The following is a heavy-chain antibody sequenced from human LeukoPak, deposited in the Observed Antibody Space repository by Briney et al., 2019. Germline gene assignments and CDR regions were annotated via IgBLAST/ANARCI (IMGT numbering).Heavy chain of an antibody. CDR2: IWYDGSNK. CDR3: ARDQGTSGGWPAVGRMGYFDY. J-gene: IGHJ4*02. Sequence: PGGSLRLSCAASGFIFSSSGMHWVRQTPGKGLEWVGTIWYDGSNKYYADSVKGRFTISRDNAKNTVYLQMNSLRVEDTAVYYCARDQGTSGGWPAVGRMGYFDYWGQGTLVTVSS. D-gene: IGHD6-19*01. CDR1: GFIFSSSG. V-gene: IGHV3-33*01.